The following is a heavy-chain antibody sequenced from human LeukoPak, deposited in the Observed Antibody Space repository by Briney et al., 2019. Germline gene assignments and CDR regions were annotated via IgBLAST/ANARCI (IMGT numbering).Heavy chain of an antibody. CDR2: VYYSGST. V-gene: IGHV4-28*01. CDR1: GYSISSSNW. D-gene: IGHD3-16*01. J-gene: IGHJ4*02. CDR3: ARYDWGKYFDY. Sequence: SDTLSLTCAVSGYSISSSNWWGWIRQPPGKGLEWIGYVYYSGSTNYNPSLKSRVTISADTSKNQFSLKVRSVTAADTAVYYCARYDWGKYFDYWGQGTLVTVSS.